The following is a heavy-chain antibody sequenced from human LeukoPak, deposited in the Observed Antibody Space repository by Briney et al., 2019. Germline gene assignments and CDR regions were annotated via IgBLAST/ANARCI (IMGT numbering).Heavy chain of an antibody. D-gene: IGHD6-19*01. V-gene: IGHV3-21*04. Sequence: GGSLRLSCAASGFTFSSYSMNWVRQAPGKGLEWVSSISSSSSYIYYADSVKGRFTISRDNAKNTLYLQMNSLRGEDTAVYYCAKARYSSGWDYFDYWGQGTLVTVSS. CDR2: ISSSSSYI. CDR1: GFTFSSYS. CDR3: AKARYSSGWDYFDY. J-gene: IGHJ4*02.